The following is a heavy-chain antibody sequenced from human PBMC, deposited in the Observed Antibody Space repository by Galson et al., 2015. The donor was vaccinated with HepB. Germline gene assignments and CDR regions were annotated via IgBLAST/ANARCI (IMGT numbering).Heavy chain of an antibody. J-gene: IGHJ4*02. CDR1: GFTFSSFA. V-gene: IGHV3-23*01. Sequence: SLRLSCAASGFTFSSFAMSWVRQAPGKGLEWVSPISAGGGTTYYADSVKGRFTISRDNSKNTLYLQMNSLRAEDTAVYYCAKIFPRRRYCSSTSCYTPFDYWGQGALVTVSS. D-gene: IGHD2-2*02. CDR3: AKIFPRRRYCSSTSCYTPFDY. CDR2: ISAGGGTT.